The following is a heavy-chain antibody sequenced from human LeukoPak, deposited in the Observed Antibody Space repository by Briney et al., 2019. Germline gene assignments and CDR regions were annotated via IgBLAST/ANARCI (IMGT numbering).Heavy chain of an antibody. V-gene: IGHV3-21*01. CDR1: GFTFTSYT. D-gene: IGHD4-23*01. CDR2: ISSSSNYI. J-gene: IGHJ6*02. Sequence: GGSLRLSCAASGFTFTSYTMNWVRQAPGKGLEWVSSISSSSNYIYYADSVKGRFTISRDNANNSLYLQMNSLRAEDTAVYYCARDPLSTTVVSSGMDVWGQGTTVTVSS. CDR3: ARDPLSTTVVSSGMDV.